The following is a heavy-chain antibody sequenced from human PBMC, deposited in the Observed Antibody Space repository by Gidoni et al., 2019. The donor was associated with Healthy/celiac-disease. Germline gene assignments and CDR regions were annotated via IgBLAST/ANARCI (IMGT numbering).Heavy chain of an antibody. J-gene: IGHJ3*02. V-gene: IGHV3-23*01. CDR1: GFTFSSYA. CDR3: AKSPELIPGAFDI. D-gene: IGHD2-2*01. Sequence: EVQLLESGGGLVQPGGSLRPSCAASGFTFSSYAMSGVRQAPGQGLEWVSAISGSGGSTYYADSVKGRFTISRDNSKNTLYLQMNSLRAEDTAVYYCAKSPELIPGAFDIWGQGTMVTVSS. CDR2: ISGSGGST.